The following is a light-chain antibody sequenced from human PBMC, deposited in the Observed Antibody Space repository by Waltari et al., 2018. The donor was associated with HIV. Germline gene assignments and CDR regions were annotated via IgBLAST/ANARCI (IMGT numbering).Light chain of an antibody. CDR1: QSVNNK. J-gene: IGKJ5*01. CDR2: GAS. Sequence: EIVMTQSPATLSVSPGERATLSCRASQSVNNKLAWYQQKPGQAPRLRIYGASTRATGIPARFSGSGSVTEFTLTISSLQSEDFAVYYCQQYHNWTPITFGQGTRLE. CDR3: QQYHNWTPIT. V-gene: IGKV3-15*01.